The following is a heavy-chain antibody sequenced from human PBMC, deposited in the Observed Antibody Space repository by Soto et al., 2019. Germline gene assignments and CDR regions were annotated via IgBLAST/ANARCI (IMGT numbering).Heavy chain of an antibody. CDR1: GGSISSSSYY. CDR3: ARRITGTTDAFDI. J-gene: IGHJ3*02. V-gene: IGHV4-39*01. Sequence: PSETLSLTCTVSGGSISSSSYYWGWIRQPPGKGLEWIGSIYYSGSTYYNPSLKSRVTISVDTSKNQFSLKLSSVTAADTAVYYCARRITGTTDAFDIWGQGTMVT. D-gene: IGHD1-7*01. CDR2: IYYSGST.